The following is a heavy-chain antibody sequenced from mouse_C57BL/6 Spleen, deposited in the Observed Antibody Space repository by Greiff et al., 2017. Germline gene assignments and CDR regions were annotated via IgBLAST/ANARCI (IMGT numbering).Heavy chain of an antibody. J-gene: IGHJ3*01. D-gene: IGHD3-3*01. CDR2: ISSGGSYT. CDR3: AGRGDASWFAY. V-gene: IGHV5-6*02. CDR1: GFTFSSYG. Sequence: EVKLVESGGDLVKPGGSLKLSCAASGFTFSSYGMSWVRQTPDKRLEWVATISSGGSYTYYPDSVKGRFTISRDNAKNTLYLQMSSLKSEDTAMYYCAGRGDASWFAYWGQGTLVTVSA.